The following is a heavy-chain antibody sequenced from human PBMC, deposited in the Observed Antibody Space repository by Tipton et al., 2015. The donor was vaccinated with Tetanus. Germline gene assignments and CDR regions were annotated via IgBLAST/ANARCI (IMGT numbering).Heavy chain of an antibody. CDR3: ARVEPVDGRGYGGAFDI. CDR1: GGSIDSGDYS. J-gene: IGHJ3*02. CDR2: IYQSGKI. D-gene: IGHD3-16*01. V-gene: IGHV4-30-2*01. Sequence: TLSLTCAVSGGSIDSGDYSWSWIRQPPGKGLEWIGNIYQSGKIYYQASLRRRLTLSIDKSKNQISLTQTSVNAADTAVYYCARVEPVDGRGYGGAFDIWGHGAMVTVSS.